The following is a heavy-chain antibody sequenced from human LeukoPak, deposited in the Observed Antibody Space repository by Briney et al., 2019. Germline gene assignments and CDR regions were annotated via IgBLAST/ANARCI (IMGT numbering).Heavy chain of an antibody. CDR3: ARGLGYCSSTSCSELYNWFDP. Sequence: GGSLRLSCAASGFTFINFAMTWVRQAPGKGLEWVSSISGSGGSAYYADSVKGRFTISRDISKNTLYLQMNSLRAEDTAVYYCARGLGYCSSTSCSELYNWFDPWGQATLVTVSS. V-gene: IGHV3-23*01. CDR2: ISGSGGSA. J-gene: IGHJ5*02. CDR1: GFTFINFA. D-gene: IGHD2-2*03.